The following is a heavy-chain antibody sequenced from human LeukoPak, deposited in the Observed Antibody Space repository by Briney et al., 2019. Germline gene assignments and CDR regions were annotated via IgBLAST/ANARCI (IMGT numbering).Heavy chain of an antibody. CDR2: ISSSSGYI. CDR3: ARVQCRGSTSCPNWFDP. D-gene: IGHD2-2*01. J-gene: IGHJ5*02. CDR1: GFTFSSYS. Sequence: PGGSLRLSCAASGFTFSSYSMNWVRQAPGKGLEWVSSISSSSGYISYADSVKGRFTISRDNAKNSLYLQMNSLRAEDTAVYYCARVQCRGSTSCPNWFDPWGQGTLVTVSS. V-gene: IGHV3-21*01.